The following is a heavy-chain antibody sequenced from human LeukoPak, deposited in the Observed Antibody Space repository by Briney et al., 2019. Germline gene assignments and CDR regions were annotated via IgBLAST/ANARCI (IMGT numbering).Heavy chain of an antibody. V-gene: IGHV4-59*11. CDR2: IYYTGST. Sequence: SETLSLTCTVSGGSIISHYWSWIRQPPGKGLEWIGYIYYTGSTNYNPSLKSRVTISVDTSKNQFSLRLSSVTAADTAVYYCAKESTSGSFHYWGQGTLVTVSS. D-gene: IGHD6-25*01. J-gene: IGHJ4*02. CDR3: AKESTSGSFHY. CDR1: GGSIISHY.